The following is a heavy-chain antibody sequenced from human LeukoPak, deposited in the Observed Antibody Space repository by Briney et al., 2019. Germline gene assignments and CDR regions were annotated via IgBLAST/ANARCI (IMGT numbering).Heavy chain of an antibody. Sequence: PSETLSLTCTVSGDSISSSNSFWGWIRRPPGKGLEWIGSAYYSGSTYYNPSLKSRVTISVDTSKNQFSVNLSSVTAADTAVYYCASYCSITNCYKRAFHIWGQGTVVTVSS. V-gene: IGHV4-39*01. CDR2: AYYSGST. D-gene: IGHD2-2*02. J-gene: IGHJ3*02. CDR3: ASYCSITNCYKRAFHI. CDR1: GDSISSSNSF.